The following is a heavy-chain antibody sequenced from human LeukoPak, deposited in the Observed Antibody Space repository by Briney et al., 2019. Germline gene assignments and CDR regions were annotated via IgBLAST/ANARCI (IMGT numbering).Heavy chain of an antibody. D-gene: IGHD3-22*01. V-gene: IGHV3-48*01. Sequence: GGSLRLSCAGSGFTFSTYSMNWVRQAPGKGLEWVSDISRSSSTIYYADSVKGRFTISRDNAKNSLYLQMNSLRAEDTAVYYCARVPSPMIVVVEPPDYWGQGTLVTVSS. CDR1: GFTFSTYS. J-gene: IGHJ4*02. CDR3: ARVPSPMIVVVEPPDY. CDR2: ISRSSSTI.